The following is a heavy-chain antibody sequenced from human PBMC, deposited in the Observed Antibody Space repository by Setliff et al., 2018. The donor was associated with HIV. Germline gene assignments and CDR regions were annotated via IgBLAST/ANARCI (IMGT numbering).Heavy chain of an antibody. Sequence: ASVKVSCKASGYTFTSHTIHWVRQAPGQGLEWMGIINPRGGKANYAQRFQGRLTVTTDTSTSTVYLELRLLTSDDTAIYYCAREGHLAAPGSSEFDPWGQGTLVTVSS. CDR3: AREGHLAAPGSSEFDP. D-gene: IGHD6-13*01. CDR2: INPRGGKA. J-gene: IGHJ5*02. CDR1: GYTFTSHT. V-gene: IGHV1-46*01.